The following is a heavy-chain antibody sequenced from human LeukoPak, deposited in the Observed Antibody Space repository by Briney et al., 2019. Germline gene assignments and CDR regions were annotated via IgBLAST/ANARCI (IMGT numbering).Heavy chain of an antibody. CDR3: ARESPYDYVWGSYRPYNWFDP. CDR2: IIPIFGTA. CDR1: GGTFSSYV. D-gene: IGHD3-16*02. J-gene: IGHJ5*02. V-gene: IGHV1-69*05. Sequence: GSSVKVSCKASGGTFSSYVISWVRQAPGQGLEWMGGIIPIFGTANYAQKFQGRVTITTDESTSTAYMELSSLRSEDTAVYYCARESPYDYVWGSYRPYNWFDPWGQGTLVTVSS.